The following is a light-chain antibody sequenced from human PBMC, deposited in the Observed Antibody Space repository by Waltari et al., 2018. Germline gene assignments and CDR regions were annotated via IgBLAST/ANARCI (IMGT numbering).Light chain of an antibody. CDR1: QGLVSSDGNTY. V-gene: IGKV2-30*01. Sequence: DVAMTQSPLSLPVTLGQPASISCRSSQGLVSSDGNTYFNWFQQRPGPAPRRLLYKVSYRDSWVPDGFSGSGSGTDFTLRISRVEAEDVGVYYCMQGTHWPWTFGQGTKVEIK. CDR3: MQGTHWPWT. J-gene: IGKJ1*01. CDR2: KVS.